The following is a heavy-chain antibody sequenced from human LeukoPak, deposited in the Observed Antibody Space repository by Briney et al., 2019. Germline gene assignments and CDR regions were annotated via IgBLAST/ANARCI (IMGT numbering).Heavy chain of an antibody. CDR2: IYYSGST. D-gene: IGHD2-2*01. Sequence: SDTLSLTSTVTGGSISSGGYYWSWIRKHQGKGLEWIGYIYYSGSTYYNPSLKSRVTISVDTSKNQFSLKLSSVTAADTAVYYCARVGYCSSTSCYDDYYYYGMDVWGQGTTVTVSS. J-gene: IGHJ6*02. CDR1: GGSISSGGYY. CDR3: ARVGYCSSTSCYDDYYYYGMDV. V-gene: IGHV4-31*03.